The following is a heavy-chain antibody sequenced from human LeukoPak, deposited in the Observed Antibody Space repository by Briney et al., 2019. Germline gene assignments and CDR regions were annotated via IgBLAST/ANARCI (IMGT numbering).Heavy chain of an antibody. CDR1: GGTFSSYA. Sequence: SVKVSCKASGGTFSSYAISWVRQAPGQGLEWMGRIIPIFGTANYAQKFQGRVAITTDESTSTAYMELSSLRSEDTAVYYCARTPSGAGAFDIWGQGTMVTVSS. J-gene: IGHJ3*02. V-gene: IGHV1-69*05. CDR3: ARTPSGAGAFDI. CDR2: IIPIFGTA. D-gene: IGHD1-26*01.